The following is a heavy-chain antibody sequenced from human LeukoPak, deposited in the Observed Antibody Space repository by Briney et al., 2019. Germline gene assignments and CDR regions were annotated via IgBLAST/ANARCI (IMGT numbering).Heavy chain of an antibody. D-gene: IGHD3-10*01. CDR3: AKDREVRGYYGLDV. Sequence: GGSLRLSCAASGFTFDDYGMSWVRQAPGKGLEWVSAISASGGNTYSADSVEGRFTISRDNSKNTVYLQMNSLTAEDTAVYYCAKDREVRGYYGLDVWGQGTTVTVSS. J-gene: IGHJ6*02. CDR2: ISASGGNT. CDR1: GFTFDDYG. V-gene: IGHV3-23*01.